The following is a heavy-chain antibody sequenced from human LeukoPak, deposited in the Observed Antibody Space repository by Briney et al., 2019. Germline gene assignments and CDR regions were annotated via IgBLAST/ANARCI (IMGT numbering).Heavy chain of an antibody. CDR1: GGSISSYY. D-gene: IGHD6-19*01. CDR3: ARMYSSGWSTPNWFDP. Sequence: SETLSLTCTVSGGSISSYYWSWIRQPPGKGLEWIGYIYYSGSTNYNPSLKSRVTISVDTSKNQFSLKLSSVTAADTAVYYCARMYSSGWSTPNWFDPWGQGTLVTVSS. J-gene: IGHJ5*02. V-gene: IGHV4-59*08. CDR2: IYYSGST.